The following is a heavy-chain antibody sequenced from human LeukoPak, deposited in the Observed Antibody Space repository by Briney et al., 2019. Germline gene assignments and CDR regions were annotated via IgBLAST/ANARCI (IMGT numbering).Heavy chain of an antibody. J-gene: IGHJ5*02. D-gene: IGHD6-25*01. CDR1: GYTFTHYY. V-gene: IGHV1-2*02. Sequence: ASVKVSCKASGYTFTHYYIYWVRQAPGQGLEWMGWINPNSGGTNYAQKFLGRVTMTRDTSISTACMELSSLRPDDTAVYYCARDTSGGPYNYFDPWGQGTLVTVSS. CDR2: INPNSGGT. CDR3: ARDTSGGPYNYFDP.